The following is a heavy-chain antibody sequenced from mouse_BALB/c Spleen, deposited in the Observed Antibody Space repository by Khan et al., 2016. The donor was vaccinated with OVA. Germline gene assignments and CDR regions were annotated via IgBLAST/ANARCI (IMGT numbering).Heavy chain of an antibody. CDR1: GYTFTSYT. D-gene: IGHD2-14*01. CDR3: VGDGAYYRNDGWFAY. CDR2: INPSNGYT. Sequence: QVRLQQSGAELARPGASVKMSCKASGYTFTSYTIHWIKLRPGQGLEWIGYINPSNGYTNYNQNFKDRATLTADKSSTTAYMQLSSLTSDDSAVXNCVGDGAYYRNDGWFAYWGQGTLVTVSA. V-gene: IGHV1-4*01. J-gene: IGHJ3*01.